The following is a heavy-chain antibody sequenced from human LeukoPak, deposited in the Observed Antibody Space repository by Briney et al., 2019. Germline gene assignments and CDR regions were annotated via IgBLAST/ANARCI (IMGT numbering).Heavy chain of an antibody. D-gene: IGHD3-3*01. CDR2: IYYSGST. CDR3: AREEYYDFWSAKRGYFDY. V-gene: IGHV4-59*01. J-gene: IGHJ4*02. Sequence: PETLSLTCTVSGGSISSYYWSWIRQPPGKGLEWIGYIYYSGSTNYNPSLKSRVTISVDTSKNQFSLKLSSVTAADTAVYYCAREEYYDFWSAKRGYFDYWGQGTLVTVSS. CDR1: GGSISSYY.